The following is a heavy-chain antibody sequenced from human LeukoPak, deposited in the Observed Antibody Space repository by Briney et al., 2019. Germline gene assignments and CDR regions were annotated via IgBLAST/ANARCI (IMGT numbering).Heavy chain of an antibody. V-gene: IGHV1-2*02. J-gene: IGHJ4*02. CDR1: GYTFTGYY. CDR2: INPNSGGT. CDR3: ARDARIVVVAATPDY. D-gene: IGHD2-15*01. Sequence: GASVKVSCKASGYTFTGYYMHLVRQAPGQGLEWMGWINPNSGGTNYAQKFQGRVTMTRDTSISTAYMELSRLRSDDTAVYYCARDARIVVVAATPDYWGQGTLVTVSS.